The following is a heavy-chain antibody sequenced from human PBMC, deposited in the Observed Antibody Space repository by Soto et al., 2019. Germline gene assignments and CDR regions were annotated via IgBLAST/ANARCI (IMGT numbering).Heavy chain of an antibody. CDR3: ARGVVVAGATNGFDI. CDR2: MYPGDSDT. V-gene: IGHV5-51*01. D-gene: IGHD6-19*01. CDR1: GYRFTNYW. J-gene: IGHJ3*02. Sequence: GESLKISCKGSGYRFTNYWIGWVRQMPGKGLEWMGIMYPGDSDTIYSPPFQGQVTISVDKSTNTAYLQWSSLKASDTAIYYCARGVVVAGATNGFDIWGQGTMVTVSS.